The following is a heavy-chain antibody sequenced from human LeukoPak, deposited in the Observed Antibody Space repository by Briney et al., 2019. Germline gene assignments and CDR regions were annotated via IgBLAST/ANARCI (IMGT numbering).Heavy chain of an antibody. Sequence: ASVKVSCKASGYTFTSYGISWVRQAPGQGLEWMGWISAYNGNTNYAQKLQGRVTMTTDTSTSTAYMELRSLRSDDTAVYYCARVEYYYDSSGPFDHWGQVTLVTVSS. CDR1: GYTFTSYG. J-gene: IGHJ4*02. D-gene: IGHD3-22*01. CDR3: ARVEYYYDSSGPFDH. V-gene: IGHV1-18*01. CDR2: ISAYNGNT.